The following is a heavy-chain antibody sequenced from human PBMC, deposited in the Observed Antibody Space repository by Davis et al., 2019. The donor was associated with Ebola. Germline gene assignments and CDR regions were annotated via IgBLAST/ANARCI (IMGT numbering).Heavy chain of an antibody. CDR3: AREAIFGVVNPLDY. Sequence: GESLKISCAASGFTFSSYAMHWVRQAPGKGLEWVAVISYDGSNKYYADSVKGRFTISRDNSKNTLYLQMNSLRAEDTAVYYCAREAIFGVVNPLDYWGQGTLVTVSS. V-gene: IGHV3-30-3*01. CDR1: GFTFSSYA. D-gene: IGHD3-3*01. CDR2: ISYDGSNK. J-gene: IGHJ4*02.